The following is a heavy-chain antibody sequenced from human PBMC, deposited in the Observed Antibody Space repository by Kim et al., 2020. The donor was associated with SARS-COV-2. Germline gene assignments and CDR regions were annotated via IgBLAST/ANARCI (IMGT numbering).Heavy chain of an antibody. Sequence: ASVKVSCKASGYTFTSYGISWVRQAPGQGLEWMGWISAYNGNTNYAQKLQGRVTMTTDTSTSTAYMELRSLRSDDTAVYYCARGGIVVPAAIWFDPWGQGTLVTVSS. CDR1: GYTFTSYG. J-gene: IGHJ5*02. D-gene: IGHD2-2*01. V-gene: IGHV1-18*04. CDR2: ISAYNGNT. CDR3: ARGGIVVPAAIWFDP.